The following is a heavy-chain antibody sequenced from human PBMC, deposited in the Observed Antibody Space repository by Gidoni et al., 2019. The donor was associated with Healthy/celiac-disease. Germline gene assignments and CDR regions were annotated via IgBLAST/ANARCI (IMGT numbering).Heavy chain of an antibody. CDR1: GGTFSSYA. Sequence: QVQLVQSGAEVKKPGSSVKVSCKASGGTFSSYAISWVRQAPGQGLEWMGRIIPILGIANYAQKCQGRVTITADKSTSTAYMELSSLRSEDTAVYYCARDGGDCGGDCYSGDWGQGALVTVSS. J-gene: IGHJ4*02. V-gene: IGHV1-69*04. CDR3: ARDGGDCGGDCYSGD. D-gene: IGHD2-21*02. CDR2: IIPILGIA.